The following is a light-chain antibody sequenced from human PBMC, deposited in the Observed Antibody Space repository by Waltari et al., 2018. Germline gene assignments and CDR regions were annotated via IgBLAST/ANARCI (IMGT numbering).Light chain of an antibody. J-gene: IGLJ1*01. CDR1: SSDVGAYNY. CDR3: SSYTSSITYV. Sequence: QSALTQPASVSGSPGQSSTISCTGTSSDVGAYNYVSWYQQHPGKAPKLMIYDVSNRPSGVSNRFSGSKSGNTASLTISGLQAEDEADYYCSSYTSSITYVFGTGTEVTVL. V-gene: IGLV2-14*03. CDR2: DVS.